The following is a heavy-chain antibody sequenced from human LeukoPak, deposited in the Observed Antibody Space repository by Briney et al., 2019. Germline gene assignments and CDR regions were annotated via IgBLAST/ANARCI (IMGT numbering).Heavy chain of an antibody. V-gene: IGHV1-2*02. CDR2: INPKSGGT. CDR1: GYTFTGRY. D-gene: IGHD3-3*01. Sequence: ASVNVSCKAPGYTFTGRYLHWVRQAPGQGLEYMGWINPKSGGTNYARNFQGRVTVTRDTSINTAYMELSRLTSDDTAIYYCARVDDGSGYRHIDYWGQGTLVIVSS. J-gene: IGHJ4*02. CDR3: ARVDDGSGYRHIDY.